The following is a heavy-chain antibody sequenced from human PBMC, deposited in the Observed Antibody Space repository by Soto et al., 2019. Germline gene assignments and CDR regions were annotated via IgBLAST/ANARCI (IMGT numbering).Heavy chain of an antibody. CDR3: ARGDYGDYVGYYYYGMDV. CDR2: IYYSGST. D-gene: IGHD4-17*01. J-gene: IGHJ6*02. CDR1: GGSISSYY. Sequence: QVQLQESGPGLVKPSETLSLTCTVSGGSISSYYWSWIRQPPGKGLEWIGYIYYSGSTNYNPSLTSRVTISVDTSKNQFSLKLSSVTAAATAVYYCARGDYGDYVGYYYYGMDVWGQGTTVTVSS. V-gene: IGHV4-59*01.